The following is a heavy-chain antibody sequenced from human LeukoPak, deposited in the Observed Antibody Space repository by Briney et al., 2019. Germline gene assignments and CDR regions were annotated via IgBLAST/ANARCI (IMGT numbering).Heavy chain of an antibody. CDR3: AKDMVGVLQPTKIFDY. D-gene: IGHD2/OR15-2a*01. CDR1: GFTFSSYG. V-gene: IGHV3-30*18. Sequence: GGSLRLSCAASGFTFSSYGMHWVRQAPGKGLEWVAVISYDGSNKYYADSVKGRFTISRDNSKNTLYLQMNSLRAEDTAVYYCAKDMVGVLQPTKIFDYWGQGTLVTVSS. J-gene: IGHJ4*02. CDR2: ISYDGSNK.